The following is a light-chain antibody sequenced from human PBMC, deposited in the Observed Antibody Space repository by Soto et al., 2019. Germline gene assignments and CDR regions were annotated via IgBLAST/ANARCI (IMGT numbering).Light chain of an antibody. CDR2: GDT. J-gene: IGLJ2*01. CDR3: QSYDSSLSAWV. CDR1: RSNIGATFD. Sequence: QLVLTQPPSVSGAPGQRVTISCTGSRSNIGATFDVNWYQHLPGAAPKLLIQGDTNRPSGVPDRFSGSRSGTSASLAITGLRAEDEADYYCQSYDSSLSAWVFGGGTKLTVL. V-gene: IGLV1-40*01.